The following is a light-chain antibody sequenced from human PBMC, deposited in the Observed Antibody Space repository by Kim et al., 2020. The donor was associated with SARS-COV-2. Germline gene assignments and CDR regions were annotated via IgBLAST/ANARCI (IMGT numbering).Light chain of an antibody. CDR1: SSDVGGYNY. CDR2: DVR. V-gene: IGLV2-14*03. CDR3: SSYTSSSTLV. J-gene: IGLJ2*01. Sequence: QSVLTQPASVSGSPGQTITISCTGTSSDVGGYNYVSWYQHYPGTAPKLMIYDVRNRPSGVSHRCFGSKSANTASLTISGLQAEDEADYYCSSYTSSSTLVFGGGTQLTVL.